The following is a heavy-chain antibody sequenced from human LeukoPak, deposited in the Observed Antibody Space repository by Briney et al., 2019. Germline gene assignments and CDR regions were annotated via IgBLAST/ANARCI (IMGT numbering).Heavy chain of an antibody. CDR1: GFTFSIYA. J-gene: IGHJ4*02. CDR2: ISYDGSKT. D-gene: IGHD1-1*01. V-gene: IGHV3-30*09. Sequence: PGKSLRLSCAASGFTFSIYAIHWVRQTPGKGLELVSVISYDGSKTYYADSVKGRFAISRDNSKNTLYLQMNSLGVEDTAVYYCARDLWPTSYWNAVSGSTHPEKFDYWGQGTLVTVSS. CDR3: ARDLWPTSYWNAVSGSTHPEKFDY.